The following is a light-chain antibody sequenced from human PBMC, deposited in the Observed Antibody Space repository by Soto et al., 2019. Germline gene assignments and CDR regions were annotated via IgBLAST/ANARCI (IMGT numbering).Light chain of an antibody. J-gene: IGKJ4*01. V-gene: IGKV3-11*01. CDR1: QSVRSY. CDR3: QHRSAWPIT. CDR2: DAS. Sequence: EIVLTQSPATLSLSLGERATLSCRASQSVRSYLVWYQQKPGQAPRLLIYDASTRATGIPARFSGSGSGTDFTLTISSLEPEDFAVYYCQHRSAWPITFGGGTKVEIK.